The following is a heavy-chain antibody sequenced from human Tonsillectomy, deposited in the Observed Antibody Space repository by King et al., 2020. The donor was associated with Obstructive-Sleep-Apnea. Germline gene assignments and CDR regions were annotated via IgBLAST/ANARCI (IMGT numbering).Heavy chain of an antibody. CDR3: ARIYSPGIAAAGGDI. Sequence: VTLKESGPALVKPTQTLTLTCTFSGFSLSTSGMCVSWIRQPPGKALEWLARIDWDDDKYYSTSLKTRLTISKDTSKNQVVLTMTNMDPVDTATYYCARIYSPGIAAAGGDIWGQGTMVTVSS. CDR2: IDWDDDK. D-gene: IGHD6-13*01. CDR1: GFSLSTSGMC. V-gene: IGHV2-70*11. J-gene: IGHJ3*02.